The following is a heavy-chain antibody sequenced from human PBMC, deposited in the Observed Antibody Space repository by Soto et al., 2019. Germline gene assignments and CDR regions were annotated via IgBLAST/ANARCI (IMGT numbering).Heavy chain of an antibody. CDR2: ISSSGITI. V-gene: IGHV3-11*01. CDR3: AREIVDTPMVTYHYDYGMDV. CDR1: GFTFSNYY. J-gene: IGHJ6*02. D-gene: IGHD5-18*01. Sequence: QVQLVESGGGLVKPGGSLRLSCAASGFTFSNYYMSWIRQAPGKGLEWVSYISSSGITIYYADSVKGRFTISRDNAKNSLYLQMNSLRAEDTAVYYCAREIVDTPMVTYHYDYGMDVWGQGTTVTVSS.